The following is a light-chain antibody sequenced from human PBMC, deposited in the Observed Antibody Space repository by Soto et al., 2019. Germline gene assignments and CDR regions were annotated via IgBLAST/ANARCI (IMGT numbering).Light chain of an antibody. CDR1: QSVSNNY. J-gene: IGKJ1*01. CDR2: GAS. CDR3: QHYGYSQWT. V-gene: IGKV3-20*01. Sequence: EIVLTQSPGTLSLSPGERATLSCRASQSVSNNYLAWYQQKPGQAPRLLIYGASNRATGLPDRFSGSGSGTEFTLTITRLEPEDSAVYFCQHYGYSQWTFGQGTKVEIK.